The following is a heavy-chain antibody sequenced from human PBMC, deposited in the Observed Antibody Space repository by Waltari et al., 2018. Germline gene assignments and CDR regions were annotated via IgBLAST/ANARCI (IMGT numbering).Heavy chain of an antibody. J-gene: IGHJ4*02. V-gene: IGHV1-69*13. Sequence: VQLVQSGAEVKKPGSSVKVSCKASGGTFSSYAISWVRQAPGQGLEWMGGSIPIFGTANYAQKFQGRVTITADESTSTAYMELSSLRSEDTAVYYCARGSLNYGDYPWTYWGQGTLVTVSS. D-gene: IGHD4-17*01. CDR1: GGTFSSYA. CDR3: ARGSLNYGDYPWTY. CDR2: SIPIFGTA.